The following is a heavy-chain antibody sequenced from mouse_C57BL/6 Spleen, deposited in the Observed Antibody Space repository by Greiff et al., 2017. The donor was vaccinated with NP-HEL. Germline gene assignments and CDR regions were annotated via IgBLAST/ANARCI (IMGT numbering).Heavy chain of an antibody. Sequence: QVQLQQPGAELVKPGASVKLSCKASGYTFTSYWMHWVKQRPGQGLEWIGMIHPNSGSTNYNEKFKSKATLTVDKSSITAYMQLSSLTSEDSAVYYCARKGNLYYFDYWGQGTTLTVSS. CDR3: ARKGNLYYFDY. J-gene: IGHJ2*01. CDR2: IHPNSGST. D-gene: IGHD2-1*01. V-gene: IGHV1-64*01. CDR1: GYTFTSYW.